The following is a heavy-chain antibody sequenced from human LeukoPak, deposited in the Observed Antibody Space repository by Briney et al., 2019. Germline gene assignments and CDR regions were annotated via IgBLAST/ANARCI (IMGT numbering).Heavy chain of an antibody. D-gene: IGHD2-2*01. CDR1: GFTFSSYA. J-gene: IGHJ4*02. CDR2: ISGSGIST. CDR3: AKDYIGYDQDFDY. Sequence: SGGSLRPSCAASGFTFSSYAMSWVRQAPGKGLEWVSSISGSGISTYYANSVKGRFSISRDNSKNTLDLQMNSLGAEDTAVYFCAKDYIGYDQDFDYWGQGTLVTVSS. V-gene: IGHV3-23*01.